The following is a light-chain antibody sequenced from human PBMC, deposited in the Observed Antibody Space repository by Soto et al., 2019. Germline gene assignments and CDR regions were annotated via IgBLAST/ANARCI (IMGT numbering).Light chain of an antibody. CDR2: DVS. Sequence: SALPQPRSVSGSPGQSVTISCTGTSSDVGGYNYVSWYQQHPGKAPQLMISDVSKPPSGVPDRFTGSKSGHTASLTISGHKAEDEADYYCCSSAGTYTTGFGGGTKRTVL. CDR3: CSSAGTYTTG. J-gene: IGLJ3*02. CDR1: SSDVGGYNY. V-gene: IGLV2-11*02.